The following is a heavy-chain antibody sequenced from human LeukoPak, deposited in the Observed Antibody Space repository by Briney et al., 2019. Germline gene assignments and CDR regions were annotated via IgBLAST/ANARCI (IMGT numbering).Heavy chain of an antibody. J-gene: IGHJ1*01. CDR1: GGTFTSYA. D-gene: IGHD3-22*01. V-gene: IGHV1-69*05. CDR3: ARDGDYYDSSGYYSVQH. Sequence: SVKVSCKASGGTFTSYAISWVRQAPGQGLEWMGGIIPIFGTANYAQKFQGRVTITTDESTSTAYMELSSLRSEDTAVYYCARDGDYYDSSGYYSVQHWGQGTLVTVSS. CDR2: IIPIFGTA.